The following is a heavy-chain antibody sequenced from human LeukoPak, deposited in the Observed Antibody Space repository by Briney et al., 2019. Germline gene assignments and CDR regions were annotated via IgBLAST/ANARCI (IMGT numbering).Heavy chain of an antibody. V-gene: IGHV4-59*01. CDR3: TRTARSTANAY. CDR2: IHNSGGT. CDR1: VCSISTYY. D-gene: IGHD2-2*01. Sequence: SETLSLTCTVSVCSISTYYWSWVRQTPGRGLEWIGYIHNSGGTNYSPSLKSRVTITVDTSKNQFSLKLNSVTAADTAMYYGTRTARSTANAYWDPGTLVTVSS. J-gene: IGHJ4*02.